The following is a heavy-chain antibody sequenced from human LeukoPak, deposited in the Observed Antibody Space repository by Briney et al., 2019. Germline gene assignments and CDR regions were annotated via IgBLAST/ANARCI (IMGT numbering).Heavy chain of an antibody. J-gene: IGHJ4*02. CDR2: IRSKAYGGTT. V-gene: IGHV3-49*04. Sequence: GGSVRLSCTASGFTFGDYAMSWVRQAPGKGLEWVGFIRSKAYGGTTEYAASVKGRFTISRDDSKSIAYLQMNSLKTEDTAVYYCTRGDCSSTSCYTFDYWGQGTLVTVSS. CDR3: TRGDCSSTSCYTFDY. D-gene: IGHD2-2*02. CDR1: GFTFGDYA.